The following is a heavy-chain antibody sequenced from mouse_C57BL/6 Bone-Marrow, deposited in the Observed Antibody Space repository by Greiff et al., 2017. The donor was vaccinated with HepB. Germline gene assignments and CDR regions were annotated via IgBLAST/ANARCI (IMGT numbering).Heavy chain of an antibody. J-gene: IGHJ4*01. CDR1: GFSLTSYG. CDR2: IWSDGST. D-gene: IGHD4-1*01. V-gene: IGHV2-6-1*01. CDR3: ARHPTLGPYAMDY. Sequence: VMLVESGPGLVAPSQSLSITCTVSGFSLTSYGVHWVRQPPGKGLEWLVVIWSDGSTTYNSALKSRLSISKDNSKSQVFLKMNSLQTDDTAMYYCARHPTLGPYAMDYWGQGTSVTVSS.